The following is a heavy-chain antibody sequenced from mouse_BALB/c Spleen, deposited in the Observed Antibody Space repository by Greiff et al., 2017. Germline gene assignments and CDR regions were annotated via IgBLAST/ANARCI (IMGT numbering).Heavy chain of an antibody. V-gene: IGHV2-9*02. CDR3: AKGPFYRSHFPYAMDY. D-gene: IGHD2-14*01. CDR2: IWAGGST. CDR1: GFSLTSYG. J-gene: IGHJ4*01. Sequence: VKLMESGPGLVAPSQSLSITCTVSGFSLTSYGVHWVRQPPGKGLEWLGVIWAGGSTNYNSALMSRLSISKDNSKSQVFLKLNSLQTDDTATYYCAKGPFYRSHFPYAMDYWGQGTSVTVSS.